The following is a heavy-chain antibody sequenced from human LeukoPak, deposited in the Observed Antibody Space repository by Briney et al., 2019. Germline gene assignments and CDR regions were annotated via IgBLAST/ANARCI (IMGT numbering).Heavy chain of an antibody. J-gene: IGHJ5*02. CDR2: ISSSSSYI. CDR1: GFTFSSYS. D-gene: IGHD3-10*01. Sequence: GGSLRLSCAASGFTFSSYSVNWVRQAPGKGLEWVSSISSSSSYIYYADSVKGRFTISRDNAKNSLYLQMNSLRAEDTAVYYCARGTMVRGVIIYPNWFDPWGQGTLVTVSS. V-gene: IGHV3-21*01. CDR3: ARGTMVRGVIIYPNWFDP.